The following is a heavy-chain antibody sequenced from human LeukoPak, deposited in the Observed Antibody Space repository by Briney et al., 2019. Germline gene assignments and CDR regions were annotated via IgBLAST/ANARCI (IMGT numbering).Heavy chain of an antibody. CDR1: GFTFSSYS. CDR3: ARDRSGSYFHYYYYMDV. J-gene: IGHJ6*03. Sequence: GGSLRLSCAASGFTFSSYSMNWVRQAPGKGLEWVSYISSSGSTIYYADSVKGRFTISRDNAKNSLYLQMNSLRAEDTAVYYCARDRSGSYFHYYYYMDVWGKGTTVTVPS. V-gene: IGHV3-48*01. D-gene: IGHD1-26*01. CDR2: ISSSGSTI.